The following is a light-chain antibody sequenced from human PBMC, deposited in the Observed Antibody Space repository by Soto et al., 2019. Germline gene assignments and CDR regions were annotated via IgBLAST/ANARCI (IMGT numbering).Light chain of an antibody. CDR2: DVT. Sequence: QSALTQPASVSGSPGQSVTISCTGTRGDVGGYNYVSWYQQHPGKAPKLLIYDVTNRPSGVSDRFSGSKSGNTASLTISGLQAEDEAYYYCSSYTSGTTLVVFGGGTKVTVL. CDR1: RGDVGGYNY. V-gene: IGLV2-14*03. CDR3: SSYTSGTTLVV. J-gene: IGLJ2*01.